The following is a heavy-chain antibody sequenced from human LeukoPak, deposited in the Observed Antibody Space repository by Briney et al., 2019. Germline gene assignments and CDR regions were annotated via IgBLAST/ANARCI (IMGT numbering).Heavy chain of an antibody. V-gene: IGHV4-59*01. Sequence: SETLSLTCTVSGGSINSYYWSWIRQPPGKGLEWIGYIYYSGSTNYNPSLKSRVTISVDTSKNQFSLKLSSVTAADTAVYYCALNVDTAMVYDYWGQGTLVTVSS. CDR2: IYYSGST. CDR1: GGSINSYY. CDR3: ALNVDTAMVYDY. D-gene: IGHD5-18*01. J-gene: IGHJ4*02.